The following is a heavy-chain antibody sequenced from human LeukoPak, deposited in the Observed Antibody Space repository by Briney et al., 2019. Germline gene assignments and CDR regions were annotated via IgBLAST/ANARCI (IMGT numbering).Heavy chain of an antibody. J-gene: IGHJ4*02. V-gene: IGHV3-23*01. Sequence: GGSLRLSCAASGFTFSTYAMSWVRQAPGEGLEWVSAISGSSGTTYYADSVKGRFTISRDNSKNTLYLQMNSLRAEDTAVYYCARDPSWYAQSVDYWGQGTLVTVSS. CDR2: ISGSSGTT. CDR1: GFTFSTYA. D-gene: IGHD2-2*01. CDR3: ARDPSWYAQSVDY.